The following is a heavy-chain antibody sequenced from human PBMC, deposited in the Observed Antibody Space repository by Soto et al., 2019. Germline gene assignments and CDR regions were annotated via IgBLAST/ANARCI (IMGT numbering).Heavy chain of an antibody. D-gene: IGHD1-20*01. Sequence: QAHLMQSGAEVKKPGSSVKVSCKASGGTFSGYAISWVRQRPGRGLEWMGGIIPIFGITTYAEKFQGRITLAADESTGTAFMDLRSLISEDTAVYYCARDPRSITGTTSSEDFQFWGPGTLVIVSS. V-gene: IGHV1-69*01. J-gene: IGHJ1*01. CDR1: GGTFSGYA. CDR2: IIPIFGIT. CDR3: ARDPRSITGTTSSEDFQF.